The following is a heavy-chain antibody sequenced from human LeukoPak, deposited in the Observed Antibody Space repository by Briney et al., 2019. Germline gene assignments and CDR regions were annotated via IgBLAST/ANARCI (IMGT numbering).Heavy chain of an antibody. Sequence: GASVKVSCKASGYIFTGYYIHWVRQAPGQGLEWMGWINPNSGGTNYAQKFQGRVTMTRDTSISTAYMELSRLRSDDTAVYYCTRDGNGARNDAFDIWGQGTMVTVSS. CDR2: INPNSGGT. V-gene: IGHV1-2*02. J-gene: IGHJ3*02. D-gene: IGHD4-17*01. CDR1: GYIFTGYY. CDR3: TRDGNGARNDAFDI.